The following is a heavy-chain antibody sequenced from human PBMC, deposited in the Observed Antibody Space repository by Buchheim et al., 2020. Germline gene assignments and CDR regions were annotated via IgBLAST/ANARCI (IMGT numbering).Heavy chain of an antibody. J-gene: IGHJ4*02. CDR3: ARAVWSARKYDFWSGYYNYFDY. CDR2: IKQDGSEK. Sequence: EVQLVESGGGLVQPGGSLRLSCAASGFTFSSYWMSWVRQAPGKGLEWVANIKQDGSEKYYVDSVKGRFTISRDNDKNSLYLQMNILRAEDTAVYYCARAVWSARKYDFWSGYYNYFDYWGQGTL. V-gene: IGHV3-7*01. D-gene: IGHD3-3*01. CDR1: GFTFSSYW.